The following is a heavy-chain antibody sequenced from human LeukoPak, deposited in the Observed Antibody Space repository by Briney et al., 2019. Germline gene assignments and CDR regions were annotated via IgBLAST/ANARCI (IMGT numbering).Heavy chain of an antibody. Sequence: ASVKVSCKASGYTFTSYYMHWVRQAPGQGLEWMGIINPSGGSTSYAQKFQGRVTMTRDTSTSTVYMELSSLRSEDTAVYYRARSPEGYCSGGSCYSQWFDPWGQGTLVTVSS. CDR3: ARSPEGYCSGGSCYSQWFDP. CDR1: GYTFTSYY. J-gene: IGHJ5*02. V-gene: IGHV1-46*01. CDR2: INPSGGST. D-gene: IGHD2-15*01.